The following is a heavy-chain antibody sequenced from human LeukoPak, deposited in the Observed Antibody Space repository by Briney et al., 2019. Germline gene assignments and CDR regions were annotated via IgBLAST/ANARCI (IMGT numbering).Heavy chain of an antibody. D-gene: IGHD2-8*01. V-gene: IGHV3-7*04. CDR1: GFTFSSYW. CDR3: ARDYDGVRGHW. J-gene: IGHJ4*02. Sequence: AGSLRLSCAASGFTFSSYWMSWVRQAPGQGLEWVANIKQDGSESYYVDSLKGRFTISRDNAKNSLYLQTSSLRVEDTAVYYCARDYDGVRGHWWGQGTLVTVSS. CDR2: IKQDGSES.